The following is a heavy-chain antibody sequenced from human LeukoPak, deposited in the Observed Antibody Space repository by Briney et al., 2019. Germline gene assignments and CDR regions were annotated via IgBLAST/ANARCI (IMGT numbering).Heavy chain of an antibody. CDR1: GIILSSSW. D-gene: IGHD5-24*01. J-gene: IGHJ4*02. CDR3: AKSGYNRFDY. V-gene: IGHV3-7*03. Sequence: GGSLRLSCAASGIILSSSWMSWVRQAPGKGLEWVANIKQDGSAKWYVDSVKARFTISRDNAKNSLYLQMNSLRAEDTAVYYCAKSGYNRFDYWGQGTLVTVSS. CDR2: IKQDGSAK.